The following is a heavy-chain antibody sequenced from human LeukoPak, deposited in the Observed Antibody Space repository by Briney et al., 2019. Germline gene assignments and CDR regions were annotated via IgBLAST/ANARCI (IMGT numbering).Heavy chain of an antibody. CDR3: ARPDY. Sequence: PGRSLRLSSAASGFTFSDYYMSWIRQAPGKGLEWVSYISSSSIYTNYADSVKCRFTICIENDKNSLYLQMNSLRAEDTAGYFCARPDYWGQGTMVTVSS. CDR1: GFTFSDYY. CDR2: ISSSSIYT. V-gene: IGHV3-11*03. J-gene: IGHJ4*02.